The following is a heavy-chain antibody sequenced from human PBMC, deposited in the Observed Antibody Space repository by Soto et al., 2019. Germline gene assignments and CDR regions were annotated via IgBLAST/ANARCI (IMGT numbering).Heavy chain of an antibody. D-gene: IGHD6-13*01. Sequence: ASVKVSCKASGYTFTSYGISWVRQAPGQGLEWMGWINPNSGGTNYAQKFQGWVTMTRDTSISTAYMELSRLRSDDTAVYYCARLAHSSSCYGDFQHWGQ. CDR2: INPNSGGT. CDR1: GYTFTSYG. CDR3: ARLAHSSSCYGDFQH. V-gene: IGHV1-2*04. J-gene: IGHJ1*01.